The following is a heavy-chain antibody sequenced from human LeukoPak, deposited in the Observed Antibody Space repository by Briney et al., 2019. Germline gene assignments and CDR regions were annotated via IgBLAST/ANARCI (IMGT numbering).Heavy chain of an antibody. CDR3: AKAYSSGWYVGY. CDR2: IRYDGSNK. Sequence: GGSLRLSCAASGFTFSSYGMHWVRQAPGKGLEWVAFIRYDGSNKYYAGSVKGRFTISRDNSKNTLYLQMNSLRAEDTAVYYCAKAYSSGWYVGYWGQGTLVTVSS. V-gene: IGHV3-30*02. J-gene: IGHJ4*02. D-gene: IGHD6-19*01. CDR1: GFTFSSYG.